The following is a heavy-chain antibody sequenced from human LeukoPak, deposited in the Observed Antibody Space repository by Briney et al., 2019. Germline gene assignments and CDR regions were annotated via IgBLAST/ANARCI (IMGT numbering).Heavy chain of an antibody. CDR2: INPNSGGT. D-gene: IGHD1-1*01. CDR3: ARGWNDDGVYFDY. V-gene: IGHV1-2*04. CDR1: GYTFNGYY. J-gene: IGHJ4*02. Sequence: GASVKVSCKASGYTFNGYYMHWVRQAPGQGLECMGWINPNSGGTNYAQKFQGWVTMTRDTSISTAYMELSRLRSDDTAVYYCARGWNDDGVYFDYWGQGTLVTVSS.